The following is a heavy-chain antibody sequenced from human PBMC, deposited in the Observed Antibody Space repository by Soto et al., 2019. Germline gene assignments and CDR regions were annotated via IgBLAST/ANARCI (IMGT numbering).Heavy chain of an antibody. J-gene: IGHJ4*02. Sequence: QVQLVQSGAEVKRPGASVKVSCKASGYMFRSYGISWVQQAPGQGLEWMGWISAFNGNTNYPQNLQGRVTMTTDTSTSTAYMELRTLRSDDSAMYYCARDGGYGAGSYFDYWGQGTLVTVSS. V-gene: IGHV1-18*01. D-gene: IGHD3-10*01. CDR2: ISAFNGNT. CDR3: ARDGGYGAGSYFDY. CDR1: GYMFRSYG.